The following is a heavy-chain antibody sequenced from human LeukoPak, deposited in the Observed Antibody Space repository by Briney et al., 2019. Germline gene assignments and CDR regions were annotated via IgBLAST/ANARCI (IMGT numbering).Heavy chain of an antibody. D-gene: IGHD6-25*01. CDR2: IYYSGST. CDR3: ARHARSQAASKGCFDY. Sequence: NPSQTLSLTCIVSGGSISSGGYYWSWIRQHPGKGLEWIGYIYYSGSTYYNPSLQSRVTISVDTSKNQFSLNLNSMTAADTAGYYCARHARSQAASKGCFDYWGQGTLVTVSS. V-gene: IGHV4-31*03. CDR1: GGSISSGGYY. J-gene: IGHJ4*02.